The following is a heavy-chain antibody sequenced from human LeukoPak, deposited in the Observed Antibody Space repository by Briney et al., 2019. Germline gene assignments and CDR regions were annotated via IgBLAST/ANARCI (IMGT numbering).Heavy chain of an antibody. Sequence: GASVKVSCKASGGTFSSYAISWVRQDPGQGIEWMGGIIPIFGTANYAQKFQGRVTITADESTSTAYMELSSLRSEDTAVYYCARGYCSSTSCHYYYYYYMDVWGKGTTVTVSS. CDR3: ARGYCSSTSCHYYYYYYMDV. CDR2: IIPIFGTA. CDR1: GGTFSSYA. V-gene: IGHV1-69*13. J-gene: IGHJ6*03. D-gene: IGHD2-2*01.